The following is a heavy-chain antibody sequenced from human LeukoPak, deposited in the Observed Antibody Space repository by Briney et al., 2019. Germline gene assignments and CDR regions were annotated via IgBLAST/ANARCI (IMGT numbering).Heavy chain of an antibody. CDR3: ANVVLDAFDI. CDR1: GYTFTGYY. V-gene: IGHV1-2*02. D-gene: IGHD2-15*01. Sequence: ASVKVSCKASGYTFTGYYMHWVRQAPGQGLEWMGWINPNSGGTNYAQKFQGRVTITADKSTSTAYMELSSLRSEDTAVYYCANVVLDAFDIWGQGTMVTVSS. CDR2: INPNSGGT. J-gene: IGHJ3*02.